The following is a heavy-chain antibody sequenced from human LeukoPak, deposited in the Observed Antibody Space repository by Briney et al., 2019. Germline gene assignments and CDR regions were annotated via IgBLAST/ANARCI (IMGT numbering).Heavy chain of an antibody. CDR3: ARGGMGWFDP. V-gene: IGHV1-46*01. D-gene: IGHD3-16*01. Sequence: ASVKVSCKASGYTFTSYYMHWVRQAPGQGLEWMGIINPSGGSTSYAQKFQGRVTMTRYMSTSTVYMEVRSLRSEDTAVYYCARGGMGWFDPWGQGTLVTVSS. CDR1: GYTFTSYY. CDR2: INPSGGST. J-gene: IGHJ5*02.